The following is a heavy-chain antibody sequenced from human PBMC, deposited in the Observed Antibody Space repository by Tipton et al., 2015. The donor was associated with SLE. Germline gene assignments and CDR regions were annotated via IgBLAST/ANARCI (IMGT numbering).Heavy chain of an antibody. Sequence: TLSLTCTVSAGSISGHYWTWIRQSPGKGLEWIGHIYNSGNTNYNPSLKSRTTISMDASKNQFSLTLNSVIAADTAVYYCARGDNIGWFNYWGQGILVTVSS. CDR1: AGSISGHY. D-gene: IGHD6-19*01. CDR3: ARGDNIGWFNY. CDR2: IYNSGNT. J-gene: IGHJ4*02. V-gene: IGHV4-59*08.